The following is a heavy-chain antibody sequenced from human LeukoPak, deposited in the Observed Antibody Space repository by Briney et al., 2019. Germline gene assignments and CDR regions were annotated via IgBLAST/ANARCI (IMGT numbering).Heavy chain of an antibody. CDR1: GGSFSGYY. D-gene: IGHD1-26*01. CDR2: INHSGST. CDR3: ARGPHLYSP. V-gene: IGHV4-34*01. Sequence: SETLSLTCAVYGGSFSGYYWSWIRQPPGKGLEWIGEINHSGSTNYNPSLKSRVTISVDTSKNQFSLKLSSVTAADTAVYYCARGPHLYSPWGQGTLVTVSS. J-gene: IGHJ5*02.